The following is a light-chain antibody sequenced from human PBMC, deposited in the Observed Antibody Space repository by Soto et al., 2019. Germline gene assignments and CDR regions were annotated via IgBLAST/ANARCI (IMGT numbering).Light chain of an antibody. V-gene: IGKV3-20*01. CDR2: GAS. CDR1: ESVSTNY. J-gene: IGKJ4*01. Sequence: EIVLTQSPGTLSLSPGERATLSCRASESVSTNYLAWYQQKPGQAPRLLISGASSRATGIPDRFSGSGYGADFTLTINRLEPEDFAGYYCQQYGSVPLTFGGGTKVEIK. CDR3: QQYGSVPLT.